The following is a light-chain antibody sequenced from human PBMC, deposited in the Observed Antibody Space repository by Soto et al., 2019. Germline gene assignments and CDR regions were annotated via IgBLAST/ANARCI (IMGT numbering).Light chain of an antibody. J-gene: IGLJ1*01. CDR3: QSYDSSLSAYV. V-gene: IGLV1-40*01. CDR1: SSNIGARYD. Sequence: QSVLTQPPSVSGAPGQRVTIPCTGSSSNIGARYDVHWYQQIPGTAPKLLIYGNINRPSGVPDRFSGSKSGTSASLATTGLQAEDEADYYCQSYDSSLSAYVFGTGTKVTVL. CDR2: GNI.